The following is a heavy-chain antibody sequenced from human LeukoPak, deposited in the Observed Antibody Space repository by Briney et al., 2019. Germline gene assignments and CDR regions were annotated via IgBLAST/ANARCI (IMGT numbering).Heavy chain of an antibody. CDR3: ARGGVAAAGPDWYFDL. CDR2: ITSTGSAP. V-gene: IGHV3-11*01. D-gene: IGHD6-13*01. CDR1: GFTFSDYY. J-gene: IGHJ2*01. Sequence: GGSLRLSCEASGFTFSDYYMRWFRQTPGKGLEWVAYITSTGSAPYYADSVKGRFSISRDNAKNSLYLQMNSLRAGDTAVYYCARGGVAAAGPDWYFDLWGRGTLVTVSS.